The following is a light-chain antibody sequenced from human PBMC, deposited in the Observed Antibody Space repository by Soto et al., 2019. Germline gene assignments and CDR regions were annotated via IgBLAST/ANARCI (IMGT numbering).Light chain of an antibody. CDR3: AAWDDSLNGVV. Sequence: QSVLSQPPSASGTPGQRVTISCSGSSSNIGSYSVNWYQQFPGTAPKLLIYNNNQRPSGVPDRFSGSKFGASVSLAISGLQSEDEADYYCAAWDDSLNGVVFGGGTKLTVL. CDR2: NNN. CDR1: SSNIGSYS. V-gene: IGLV1-44*01. J-gene: IGLJ2*01.